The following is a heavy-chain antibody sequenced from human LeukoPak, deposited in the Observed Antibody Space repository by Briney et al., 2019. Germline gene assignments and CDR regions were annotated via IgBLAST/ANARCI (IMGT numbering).Heavy chain of an antibody. CDR1: GFTFSSYG. V-gene: IGHV3-33*03. D-gene: IGHD4-23*01. CDR2: IWYDGSNK. Sequence: GRSLRLSCAASGFTFSSYGMHWVRQAPGKGLEWVAVIWYDGSNKYYADSVKGRFTISRDNAKNSLYLQMNSLRAEDTAVYYCAIRLRWPYYFDYWGQGTLVTVSS. CDR3: AIRLRWPYYFDY. J-gene: IGHJ4*02.